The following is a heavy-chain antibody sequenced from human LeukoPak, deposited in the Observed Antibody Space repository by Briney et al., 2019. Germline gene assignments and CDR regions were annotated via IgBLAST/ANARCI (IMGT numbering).Heavy chain of an antibody. J-gene: IGHJ4*02. CDR1: GFTFSNYA. V-gene: IGHV3-23*01. CDR2: ISSSGGST. CDR3: AKVYSSVWTHIGHFDY. Sequence: PGGSLRLSCAASGFTFSNYAMSWVRQARAKGLEWVSGISSSGGSTFYTHSVKGRFTISRDNSKNTLYLQMNSLRAEDTAVYYCAKVYSSVWTHIGHFDYWGQGTLVTVSS. D-gene: IGHD6-19*01.